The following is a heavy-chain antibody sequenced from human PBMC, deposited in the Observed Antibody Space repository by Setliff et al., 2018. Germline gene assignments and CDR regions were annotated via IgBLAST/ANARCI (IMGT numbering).Heavy chain of an antibody. CDR3: ARALGYCSRTSCYADAFDI. V-gene: IGHV4-61*02. D-gene: IGHD2-2*01. Sequence: PSETLSLTCTVSGGSISSGSYYWSWIRQPAGKGLEWIGRIYTSGSTNYNPSLKSRVTISVDTSKNQFSLKLNYVTAADTAVYYCARALGYCSRTSCYADAFDIWGQGTMVTVSS. CDR1: GGSISSGSYY. J-gene: IGHJ3*02. CDR2: IYTSGST.